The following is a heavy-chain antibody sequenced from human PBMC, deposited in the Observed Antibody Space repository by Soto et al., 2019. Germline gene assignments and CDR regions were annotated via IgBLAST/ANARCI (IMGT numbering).Heavy chain of an antibody. CDR1: GGSFSGYY. D-gene: IGHD2-2*01. CDR3: ASRNPPVGYCSSTSCYFGY. Sequence: QVQLQQWGAGLLKPAETLSLNCAVYGGSFSGYYWSWIRQPPGKGVEWNGEINHSGSTNYNPSLKSRVTISVDTSQNQFSLKLSSVTAADTAVYYCASRNPPVGYCSSTSCYFGYWGQGTLVTVSS. J-gene: IGHJ4*02. CDR2: INHSGST. V-gene: IGHV4-34*01.